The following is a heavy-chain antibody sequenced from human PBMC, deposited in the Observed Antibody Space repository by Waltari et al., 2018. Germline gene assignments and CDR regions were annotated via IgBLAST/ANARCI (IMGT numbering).Heavy chain of an antibody. D-gene: IGHD3-16*01. V-gene: IGHV3-53*01. J-gene: IGHJ4*02. CDR3: ARGPPISAKWELCWFDY. CDR2: IYSGLSA. Sequence: EVQVVESGGGLIQPGGSLRLSCAASGFAVSDNYMSWVRQAPGKGRVWFAVIYSGLSAYYADAVKVRFTISIDSSENTFYLPMSSLRVEDTAVYYCARGPPISAKWELCWFDYWGQGTLVTVSS. CDR1: GFAVSDNY.